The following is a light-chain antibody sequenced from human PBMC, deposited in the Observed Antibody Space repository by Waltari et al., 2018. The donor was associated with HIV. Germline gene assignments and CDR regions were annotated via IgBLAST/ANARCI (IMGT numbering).Light chain of an antibody. CDR1: KNNVGFQG. Sequence: QAGLTHPPSVSKALAQTATLTCTGDKNNVGFQGAAWLKHHQGHPPKLLSYRGNKRPSGVPDRFSASTSGKTASLNITGLQADDEADYYCSSWDTRLNGWVFGGGTHLTVL. CDR3: SSWDTRLNGWV. CDR2: RGN. J-gene: IGLJ3*02. V-gene: IGLV10-54*01.